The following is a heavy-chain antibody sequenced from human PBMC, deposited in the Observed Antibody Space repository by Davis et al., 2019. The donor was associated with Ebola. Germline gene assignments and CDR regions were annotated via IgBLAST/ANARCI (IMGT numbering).Heavy chain of an antibody. CDR1: GFTFSGSA. V-gene: IGHV3-73*01. D-gene: IGHD1-26*01. CDR2: IRSKANSYAT. CDR3: TMSGTIDY. Sequence: GESLKISCAASGFTFSGSAMHWVRQASGKGLEWVGRIRSKANSYATAYAASVKGRFTISRDDSKNTAYLQMNSLKTEDTAVYYCTMSGTIDYWGQGTLVTASS. J-gene: IGHJ4*02.